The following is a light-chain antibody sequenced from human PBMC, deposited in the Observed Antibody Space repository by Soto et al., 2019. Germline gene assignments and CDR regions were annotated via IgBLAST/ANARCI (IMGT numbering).Light chain of an antibody. CDR3: QQYNSYST. J-gene: IGKJ1*01. CDR1: QSISSW. Sequence: DFQMTQSPSTLSASVGDRVTITCRASQSISSWLAWYQQKPGKAPKLLIYDASSLESGVPSRFSGSGSGTEFTLTISSLQPDDFATYYCQQYNSYSTFGQGTKVDSK. V-gene: IGKV1-5*01. CDR2: DAS.